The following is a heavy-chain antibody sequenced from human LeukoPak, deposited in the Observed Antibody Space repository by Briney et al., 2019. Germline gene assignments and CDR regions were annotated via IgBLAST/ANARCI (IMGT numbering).Heavy chain of an antibody. Sequence: PSQTLSLTCTVSGGSISSGGYYWSWIRQHPGKGLEWIGYIYYSGSTYYNPSLRSRVTISVDTSKNQFSLKLSSVTAADTAVYYCARGFPLRNNYNWFDPWGQGTLVTVSS. J-gene: IGHJ5*02. D-gene: IGHD1-1*01. CDR1: GGSISSGGYY. CDR3: ARGFPLRNNYNWFDP. CDR2: IYYSGST. V-gene: IGHV4-31*03.